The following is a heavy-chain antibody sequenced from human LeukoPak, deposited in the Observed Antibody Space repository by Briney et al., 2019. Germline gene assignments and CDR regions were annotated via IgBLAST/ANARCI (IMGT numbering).Heavy chain of an antibody. Sequence: PSETLSLTCTVSGGSISSAYWSCIRQPPGEGLEWSGYIYYSGVTNYNPSLKSRVTISVDTSKNQFSLKLSSVTAADTAVYYCGGGSSSHWYFDLWGRGTLVTVSS. V-gene: IGHV4-59*08. J-gene: IGHJ2*01. D-gene: IGHD2-15*01. CDR3: GGGSSSHWYFDL. CDR2: IYYSGVT. CDR1: GGSISSAY.